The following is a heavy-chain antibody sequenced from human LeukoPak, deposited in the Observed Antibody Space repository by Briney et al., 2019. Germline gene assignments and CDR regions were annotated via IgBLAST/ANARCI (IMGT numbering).Heavy chain of an antibody. CDR3: VCLGLGGLSLD. CDR2: ISSSSSYI. V-gene: IGHV3-21*01. Sequence: GGSLRLSCAASAFTFSTYSMNWVRQAPGKGLEWVSSISSSSSYIYYADSVKGRFTISRDNAKNSLFLQMNSLRVEDTAVYYCVCLGLGGLSLDWGQGTLVTVSS. J-gene: IGHJ4*02. CDR1: AFTFSTYS. D-gene: IGHD3-16*01.